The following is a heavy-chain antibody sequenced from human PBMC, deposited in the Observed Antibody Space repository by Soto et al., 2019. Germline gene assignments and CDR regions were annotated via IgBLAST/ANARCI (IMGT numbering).Heavy chain of an antibody. V-gene: IGHV3-21*01. CDR1: GFTFSSYS. CDR3: ARDRGSSGWYAGGWFDP. Sequence: EVQLVESGGGLVKPGGSLRLSCAASGFTFSSYSMNWVRQAPGKGLEWASCFSSSSSNKYYADSVKGRFTISRDNAKNSLYMQMNSLRAEDTAVYYCARDRGSSGWYAGGWFDPWGQGTLVTVSS. J-gene: IGHJ5*02. D-gene: IGHD6-19*01. CDR2: FSSSSSNK.